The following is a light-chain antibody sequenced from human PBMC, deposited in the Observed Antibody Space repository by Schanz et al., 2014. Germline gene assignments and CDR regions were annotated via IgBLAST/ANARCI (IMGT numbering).Light chain of an antibody. CDR2: GAS. J-gene: IGKJ2*01. CDR3: QQRSNPYT. V-gene: IGKV3D-20*02. Sequence: EIVLTQSPGTLSLSPGETATLSCRASQSVRSSYLAWYQQKPGQAPRLLIYGASNRATGIPARFSGSGSGTDFTLTISSLEPEDFAVYYCQQRSNPYTFGQGTKLEIK. CDR1: QSVRSSY.